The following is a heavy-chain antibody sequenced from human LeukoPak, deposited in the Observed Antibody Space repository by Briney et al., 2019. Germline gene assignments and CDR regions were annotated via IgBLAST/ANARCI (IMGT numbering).Heavy chain of an antibody. CDR1: GGSVNSGNYY. J-gene: IGHJ4*02. V-gene: IGHV4-61*01. CDR2: IYDSGST. D-gene: IGHD3-22*01. Sequence: PSDTLSLTCTVSGGSVNSGNYYWSWIRQPPGKGLEWIGYIYDSGSTKYNPSLKSRVTISEDTSKNQFSLKLRFVTAADTAVYYCARDREDYDSSGYYVDYWGQGTLVTVSS. CDR3: ARDREDYDSSGYYVDY.